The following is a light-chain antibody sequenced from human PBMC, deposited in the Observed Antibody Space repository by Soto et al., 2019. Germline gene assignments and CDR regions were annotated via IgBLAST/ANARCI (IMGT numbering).Light chain of an antibody. Sequence: IQLTQSPSTXXASVGDRVTLTCRAAQSLNSRLAWYQHRPGKAPKLLIYDASSLQSGVPSRFSGSGSGTEFTLTISGLQPDDFATYYCQQYNSYPWTFGQGTKVDNK. V-gene: IGKV1-5*01. CDR2: DAS. CDR1: QSLNSR. J-gene: IGKJ1*01. CDR3: QQYNSYPWT.